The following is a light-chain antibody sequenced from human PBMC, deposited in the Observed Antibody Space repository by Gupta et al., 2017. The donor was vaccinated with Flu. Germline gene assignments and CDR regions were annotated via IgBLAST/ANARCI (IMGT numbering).Light chain of an antibody. Sequence: VTISCSGSSSNIGRYTVNWYQQVPGTAPNLLIYGNHQRPSGGPVRFSGSKSGTSASLAISGLQSEDEADYYCATWDDSLNGHYVFGTGTEVTVL. CDR2: GNH. J-gene: IGLJ1*01. CDR3: ATWDDSLNGHYV. CDR1: SSNIGRYT. V-gene: IGLV1-44*01.